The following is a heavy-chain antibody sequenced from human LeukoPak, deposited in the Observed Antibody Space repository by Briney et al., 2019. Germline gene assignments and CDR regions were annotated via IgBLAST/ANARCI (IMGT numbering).Heavy chain of an antibody. D-gene: IGHD3-22*01. Sequence: GASVKVSCKASGYSFTSYGISWVRQAPGQGLEWMGWISGYNGNTNYAQRLQGRVNMTTDTFTSTAYMELRSLSSDDTAVYYCARDRPYYYDSSAYYPDFWGQGTLVTVSS. J-gene: IGHJ4*02. CDR1: GYSFTSYG. V-gene: IGHV1-18*01. CDR3: ARDRPYYYDSSAYYPDF. CDR2: ISGYNGNT.